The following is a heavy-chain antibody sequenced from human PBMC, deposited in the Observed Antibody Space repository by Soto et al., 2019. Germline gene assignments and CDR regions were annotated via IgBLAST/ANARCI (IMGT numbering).Heavy chain of an antibody. J-gene: IGHJ5*01. D-gene: IGHD2-2*01. CDR1: GDSVSSNSAA. Sequence: SQTLSLTCAISGDSVSSNSAAWNWIRQSPSRGLEYLGRTYYRSKWYIEYASSVKSRMTIKPDKTKNQFSLQLNSMTPDDTGVYYCARTSGWFDYWGRGTLVTVSS. CDR2: TYYRSKWYI. V-gene: IGHV6-1*01. CDR3: ARTSGWFDY.